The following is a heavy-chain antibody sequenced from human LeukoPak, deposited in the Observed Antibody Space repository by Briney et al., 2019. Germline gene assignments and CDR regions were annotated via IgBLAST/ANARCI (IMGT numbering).Heavy chain of an antibody. V-gene: IGHV3-7*03. CDR2: INKDGSVA. J-gene: IGHJ4*02. D-gene: IGHD5-24*01. Sequence: GGSLRLSCVGSGFMFSNYWMSWARQAPGKGLEWVANINKDGSVAYSADSLKGRFTISRDNSQNTLYLQMNSLRADDTAVYYCAKGLLRAYFDYWGQGTLVTVSS. CDR3: AKGLLRAYFDY. CDR1: GFMFSNYW.